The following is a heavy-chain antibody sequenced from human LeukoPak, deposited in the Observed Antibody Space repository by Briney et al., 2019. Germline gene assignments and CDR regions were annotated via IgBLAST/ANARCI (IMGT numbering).Heavy chain of an antibody. CDR1: EFTFSNYA. D-gene: IGHD5-24*01. CDR2: VSSHGNDG. CDR3: TRDAYNFNNFDY. Sequence: GGSLRLSCAVSEFTFSNYAMHWVRQPPGKGLEWVAVVSSHGNDGYYADSVRGRFTISRDNSKNTLYLQIDSLRLEDTAIYYCTRDAYNFNNFDYWGQGTLVTVSS. J-gene: IGHJ4*02. V-gene: IGHV3-30*17.